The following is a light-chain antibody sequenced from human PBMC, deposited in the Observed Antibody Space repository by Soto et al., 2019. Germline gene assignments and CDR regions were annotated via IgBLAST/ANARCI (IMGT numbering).Light chain of an antibody. Sequence: QSVLTQPASVSGSPGQSITISCTGTSSDVGSYNLVSWYQQHPGKAPKLMIYGVSKRPSGVSNRFSGSKSGNTASLTISGLQAEDEADYYCCSSAGSSTFPYVFGTGTKVTVL. J-gene: IGLJ1*01. CDR3: CSSAGSSTFPYV. CDR1: SSDVGSYNL. CDR2: GVS. V-gene: IGLV2-23*02.